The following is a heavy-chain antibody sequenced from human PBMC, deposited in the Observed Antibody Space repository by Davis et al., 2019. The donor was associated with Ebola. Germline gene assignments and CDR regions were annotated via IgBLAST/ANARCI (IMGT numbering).Heavy chain of an antibody. D-gene: IGHD5-12*01. CDR1: GFTFSSYA. J-gene: IGHJ6*02. CDR2: IRSNSGNT. V-gene: IGHV3-23*01. Sequence: GESLKISCAASGFTFSSYAMSWVRQAPGKGLEWVAGIRSNSGNTYYADSVKGRFTISRDNSKNTLYLQMNSLRAEDTAVYYCARDRGIVATPARYYYYYYGMDVWGQGTTVTVSS. CDR3: ARDRGIVATPARYYYYYYGMDV.